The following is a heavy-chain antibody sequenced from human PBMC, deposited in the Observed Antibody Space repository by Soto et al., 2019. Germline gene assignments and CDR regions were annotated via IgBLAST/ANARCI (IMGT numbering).Heavy chain of an antibody. D-gene: IGHD6-19*01. V-gene: IGHV3-48*04. CDR3: VRMTAGVAGADY. Sequence: GGSLILSCAASGFTFSNYNMNWVRQAPGKGLEWLSYINSRSDTMLYADSVKGRFSISRDNARNSLYLQMNSLGAEDTAVYYCVRMTAGVAGADYRGHGTLVSVSS. CDR2: INSRSDTM. J-gene: IGHJ4*01. CDR1: GFTFSNYN.